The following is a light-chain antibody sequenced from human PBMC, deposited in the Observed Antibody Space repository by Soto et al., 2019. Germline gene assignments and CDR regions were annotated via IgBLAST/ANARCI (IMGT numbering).Light chain of an antibody. V-gene: IGKV3-20*01. CDR1: QSVSSSY. J-gene: IGKJ2*01. CDR3: QQYGGSVMYT. CDR2: ATS. Sequence: EIWLTQSPGTLSLSPGERATLSCRASQSVSSSYLAWYQQKPGQAPRLVIFATSNRATGIPNRFTGSGSGTDFTLTISSLEPEDSAVYYCQQYGGSVMYTFGQGTKLEIK.